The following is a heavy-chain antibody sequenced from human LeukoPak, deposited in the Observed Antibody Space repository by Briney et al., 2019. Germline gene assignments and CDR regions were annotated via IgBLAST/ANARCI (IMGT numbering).Heavy chain of an antibody. CDR3: ARDLVDDYVWGSYRPQRDYYYYMDV. D-gene: IGHD3-16*02. J-gene: IGHJ6*03. CDR2: IIPIFGTA. Sequence: ASVKVSCKASGGTFRSYAISGVRQAPGQGLEWMGGIIPIFGTANYAQKFQGRVTITTDESTSTAYVERSSLRSEDTAVYYCARDLVDDYVWGSYRPQRDYYYYMDVWGKGTTVTVSS. V-gene: IGHV1-69*05. CDR1: GGTFRSYA.